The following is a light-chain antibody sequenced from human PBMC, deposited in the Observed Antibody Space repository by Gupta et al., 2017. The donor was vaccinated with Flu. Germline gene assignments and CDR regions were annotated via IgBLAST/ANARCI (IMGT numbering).Light chain of an antibody. J-gene: IGKJ1*01. CDR3: QHYGSSPRT. Sequence: GTLSLSPGERATLSCRASQSVSSSNLAWYQQKPGQAPRLLIYGASSRATGIPDRFSGSGSGTDFTLTISRLEPEDFAVYYCQHYGSSPRTFGQGTKVEIK. CDR1: QSVSSSN. CDR2: GAS. V-gene: IGKV3-20*01.